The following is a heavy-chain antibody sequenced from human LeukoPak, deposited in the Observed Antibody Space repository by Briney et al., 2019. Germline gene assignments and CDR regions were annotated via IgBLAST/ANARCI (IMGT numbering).Heavy chain of an antibody. D-gene: IGHD6-19*01. J-gene: IGHJ2*01. CDR3: ARHGSPPSSGWQMSWYFDL. CDR2: IYYSGST. V-gene: IGHV4-31*03. Sequence: SETLSLTCTVSGGSISSGGYYWSWIRQHPGKGLEWIGYIYYSGSTYYNPSLKSRVTISVDTSKNQFSLKLSSVTAADTAVYYCARHGSPPSSGWQMSWYFDLWGRGTLVTVSS. CDR1: GGSISSGGYY.